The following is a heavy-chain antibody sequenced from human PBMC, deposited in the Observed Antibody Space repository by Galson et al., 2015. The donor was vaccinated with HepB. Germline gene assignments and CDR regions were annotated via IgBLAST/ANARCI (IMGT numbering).Heavy chain of an antibody. CDR2: ISYEGRNK. D-gene: IGHD3-10*01. CDR1: GFTVSSNY. Sequence: SLRLSCAASGFTVSSNYMSRVRQAPGKGLEWVAVISYEGRNKYYADSVKGRFTISRDNSKNTLYLQMNSLRAEDTAVYYCARDIDPWLWFGEGGYWGQGTLVTVSS. V-gene: IGHV3-30*03. J-gene: IGHJ4*02. CDR3: ARDIDPWLWFGEGGY.